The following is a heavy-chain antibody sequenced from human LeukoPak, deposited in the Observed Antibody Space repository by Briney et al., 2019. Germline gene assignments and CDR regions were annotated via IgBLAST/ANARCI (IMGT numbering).Heavy chain of an antibody. CDR2: IYHSGST. V-gene: IGHV4-38-2*01. D-gene: IGHD7-27*01. J-gene: IGHJ4*02. CDR1: GYSISSGYY. Sequence: SETLSLTCAVSGYSISSGYYWGWIRQPPGKGLEWIGSIYHSGSTYYNPSLKSRVTVSVDTSKNQFSLKLSSVTAADTAVYYCAQTGNFDYWGQGTLATVSS. CDR3: AQTGNFDY.